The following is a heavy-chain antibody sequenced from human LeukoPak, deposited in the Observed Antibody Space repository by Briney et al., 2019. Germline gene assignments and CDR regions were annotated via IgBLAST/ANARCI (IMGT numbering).Heavy chain of an antibody. D-gene: IGHD3-22*01. CDR1: GCRFTSYW. Sequence: GESLKIYFKGSGCRFTSYWIGWVRAMPGKGLEWMGIIYPGDSDTRYSPSFQGQVTISADKSISTAYLQWSSLKASDTAMYYCARLPSYDSSRVDYWGQGTLVTVSS. J-gene: IGHJ4*02. CDR2: IYPGDSDT. V-gene: IGHV5-51*01. CDR3: ARLPSYDSSRVDY.